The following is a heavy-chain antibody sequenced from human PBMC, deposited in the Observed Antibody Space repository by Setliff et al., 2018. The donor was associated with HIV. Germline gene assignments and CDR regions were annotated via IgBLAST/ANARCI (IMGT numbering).Heavy chain of an antibody. CDR3: ARGPDSRFLEWLSRPNYYYYMDV. V-gene: IGHV4-34*01. CDR1: GDSISSYY. Sequence: SETLSLTCTVSGDSISSYYWSWIRQAPGKGLEWIGEINHSGSTNYNPSLKSRLTISVDTSKNQLSLKLNSVTAADTAVYYCARGPDSRFLEWLSRPNYYYYMDVWGKGTTVTVSS. D-gene: IGHD3-3*01. J-gene: IGHJ6*03. CDR2: INHSGST.